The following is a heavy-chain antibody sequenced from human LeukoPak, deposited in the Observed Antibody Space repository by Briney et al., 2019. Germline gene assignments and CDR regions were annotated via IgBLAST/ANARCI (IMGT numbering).Heavy chain of an antibody. CDR1: GFTFNDFA. CDR2: ISDSSRYT. D-gene: IGHD1-26*01. V-gene: IGHV3-21*01. Sequence: GGSLRLSCAASGFTFNDFAMNWVRQAPGKGLEWVSTISDSSRYTYYADSVKGRFTISRDNAKNSLYLQMNSLRAEDTAVYYCASPGGSYYFVEWGQGTLVTVSS. J-gene: IGHJ4*02. CDR3: ASPGGSYYFVE.